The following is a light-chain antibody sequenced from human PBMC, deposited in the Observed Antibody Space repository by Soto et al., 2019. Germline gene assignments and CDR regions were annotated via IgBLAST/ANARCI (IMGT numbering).Light chain of an antibody. V-gene: IGLV1-40*03. CDR3: QSYGTSLSGLYV. CDR1: ISNMRAGQD. Sequence: TQPHSVSAAPGQRFTISCTGTISNMRAGQDVHWYRQLPGAAPKFLISDSNNRASGVPDRFSVSKSGASASLAITGLRAEDEGDYFCQSYGTSLSGLYVFGTGTKVTVL. J-gene: IGLJ1*01. CDR2: DSN.